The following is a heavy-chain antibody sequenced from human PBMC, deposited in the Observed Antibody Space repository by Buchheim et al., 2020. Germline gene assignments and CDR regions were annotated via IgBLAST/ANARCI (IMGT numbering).Heavy chain of an antibody. Sequence: QVQLQESGPGLVEPSQTLSLTCTSSAGSITSGDYYWSWIRQPPGKGLEWIGNIYYRGSTYYSPSLKSLVTMSLDTSNNQFSLKLSSVTAADTGVYYCVRGLRVAAAGNFQYWGQGTL. D-gene: IGHD6-13*01. J-gene: IGHJ1*01. CDR2: IYYRGST. CDR1: AGSITSGDYY. CDR3: VRGLRVAAAGNFQY. V-gene: IGHV4-30-4*01.